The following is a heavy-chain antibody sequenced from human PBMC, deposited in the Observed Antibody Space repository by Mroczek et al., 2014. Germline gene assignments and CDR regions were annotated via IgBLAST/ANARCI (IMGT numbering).Heavy chain of an antibody. D-gene: IGHD3-3*01. J-gene: IGHJ4*02. V-gene: IGHV4-34*01. CDR2: INHSGST. Sequence: QVQLVESGAGLLKPSETLSLTCTIYAGSFSGYYWSWIRQPPGKGLEWIGEINHSGSTNYNPSLKSRVTISVDTSKNQFSLKLSSVTAADTAVYFCARGRGRLRFFDYWGQGTLVTVSS. CDR3: ARGRGRLRFFDY. CDR1: AGSFSGYY.